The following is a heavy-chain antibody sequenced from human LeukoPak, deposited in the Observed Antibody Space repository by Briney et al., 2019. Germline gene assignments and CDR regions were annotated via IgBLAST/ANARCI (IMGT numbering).Heavy chain of an antibody. CDR3: ARFYGDYGSGY. Sequence: GGSLRLSCAASGFTFSSYSMNWVRQAPGKGLEWVSSISSSSNYIYYADSVKGRFTISRDNAKNSLYLQMNSLRAEDTAVYYCARFYGDYGSGYWGQGTLVTVSS. V-gene: IGHV3-21*01. J-gene: IGHJ4*02. CDR2: ISSSSNYI. CDR1: GFTFSSYS. D-gene: IGHD4-17*01.